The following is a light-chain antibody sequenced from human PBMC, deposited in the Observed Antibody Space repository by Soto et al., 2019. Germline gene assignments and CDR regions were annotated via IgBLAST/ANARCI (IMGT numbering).Light chain of an antibody. V-gene: IGLV2-14*04. J-gene: IGLJ1*01. CDR2: GVS. CDR3: SSYTSSSSYV. CDR1: SSDVGGYNY. Sequence: TSSDVGGYNYVSWYQQHPGKAPKLMIYGVSNRPSGVSNRFSGSKSGNTASLTISGLQAEDEADYYCSSYTSSSSYVFASGTKVTVL.